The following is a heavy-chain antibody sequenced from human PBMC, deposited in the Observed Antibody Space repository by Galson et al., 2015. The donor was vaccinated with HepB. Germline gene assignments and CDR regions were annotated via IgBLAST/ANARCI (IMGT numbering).Heavy chain of an antibody. D-gene: IGHD5-12*01. V-gene: IGHV4-4*02. CDR1: GGSISSSNW. J-gene: IGHJ4*02. CDR3: ARSKYSGYDYRTLDY. CDR2: IYHSGST. Sequence: CAVSGGSISSSNWWSWVRQPPGKGLEWIGEIYHSGSTNYNPSLKSRVTISVDKSKNQFSLKLSSVTAADTAVYYCARSKYSGYDYRTLDYWGQGTLVTVSS.